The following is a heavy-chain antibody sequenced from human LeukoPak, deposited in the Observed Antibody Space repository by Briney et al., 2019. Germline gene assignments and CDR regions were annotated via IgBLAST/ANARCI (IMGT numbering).Heavy chain of an antibody. CDR3: ARELPQLQLEESGAFDI. CDR1: GGSISSYY. J-gene: IGHJ3*02. V-gene: IGHV4-59*01. D-gene: IGHD5-24*01. CDR2: IYYSGST. Sequence: SETLSLTCTVSGGSISSYYWSWIRQPPGKGLEWMGYIYYSGSTNYNPSLKSRVTISVDTSKNQFSLKLSSVTAADTAVYYCARELPQLQLEESGAFDIWGQGTMVTVSS.